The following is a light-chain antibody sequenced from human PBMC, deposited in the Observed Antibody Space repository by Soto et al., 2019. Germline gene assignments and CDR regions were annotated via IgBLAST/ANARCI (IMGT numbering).Light chain of an antibody. Sequence: RASQSISNWLAWYQQKPGTAPKVLIYEASTLQWGVPSRFSGSGLGTEFYVTVLSFQPADCATFSFQQYPPESRAWTFRQGTKVDIK. CDR2: EAS. CDR1: QSISNW. J-gene: IGKJ1*01. V-gene: IGKV1-5*03. CDR3: QQYPPESRAWT.